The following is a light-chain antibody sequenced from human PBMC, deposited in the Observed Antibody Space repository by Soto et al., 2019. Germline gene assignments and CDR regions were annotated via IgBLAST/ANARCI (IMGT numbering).Light chain of an antibody. CDR1: SSNIGRNS. J-gene: IGLJ1*01. CDR2: GNN. V-gene: IGLV1-44*01. CDR3: AAWDDSLNEYV. Sequence: QSVLTQAPSVSGTPGQRVTITCSGSSSNIGRNSVNWYQHLPGTAPKLLTHGNNHRPSGVPDRFSGSKSGTSASLAISGLQPEDEADYCCAAWDDSLNEYVFGDGTKATV.